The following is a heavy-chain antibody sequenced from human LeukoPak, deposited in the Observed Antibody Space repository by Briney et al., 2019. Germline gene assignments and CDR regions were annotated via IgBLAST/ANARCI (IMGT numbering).Heavy chain of an antibody. CDR3: ARGPRAGRNWFDP. J-gene: IGHJ5*02. V-gene: IGHV4-59*01. D-gene: IGHD6-25*01. CDR2: IYYSGST. Sequence: SETLSLTCTVSGGSISSYYWSWIRQPPGKGLEWIGYIYYSGSTNYNPSLKSRVTISVDTSKNQFSLKLSSVTAADTAVYCCARGPRAGRNWFDPWGQGTLVTVSS. CDR1: GGSISSYY.